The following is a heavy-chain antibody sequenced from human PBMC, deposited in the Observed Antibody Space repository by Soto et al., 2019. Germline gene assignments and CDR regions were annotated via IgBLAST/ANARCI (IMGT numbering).Heavy chain of an antibody. V-gene: IGHV3-23*01. CDR3: AREFAPGSPNYDY. D-gene: IGHD3-10*01. Sequence: GGSLRLSCAASGFTFSNYAMSWVRQAPGKGLEWFSTFTRSGNTYYADSVKGRFTISRDNSKNTLYLQMDSLRAEDTAVYYCAREFAPGSPNYDYWGLGTLVTV. J-gene: IGHJ4*02. CDR1: GFTFSNYA. CDR2: FTRSGNT.